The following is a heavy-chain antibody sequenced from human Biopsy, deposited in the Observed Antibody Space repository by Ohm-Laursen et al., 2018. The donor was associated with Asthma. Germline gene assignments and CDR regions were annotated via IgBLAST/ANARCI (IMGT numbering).Heavy chain of an antibody. D-gene: IGHD3-10*01. J-gene: IGHJ4*02. Sequence: GSLRLSCAASGFDLRDYTMNWVRQAPGKGLEWFASISSLSRYIYHATSLRGRFTISRDNAKRSLYLQMDSLRGDDTAVYYCSRDFTIGSGSPFHFWGRGTLVTVSS. CDR1: GFDLRDYT. CDR2: ISSLSRYI. CDR3: SRDFTIGSGSPFHF. V-gene: IGHV3-21*01.